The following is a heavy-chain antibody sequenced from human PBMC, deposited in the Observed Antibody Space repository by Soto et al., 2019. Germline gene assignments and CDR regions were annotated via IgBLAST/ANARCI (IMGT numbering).Heavy chain of an antibody. Sequence: QVQLVQSGAEVKKPGASVKVSCKASGYTFTSYDINWVRQATGQGLEWMGWMNPNSGNTGYAQKFQGRVTMTRNTSRSTAYMELSRLGSEDTAVYYCARERSSSRRFAPWGQGTLVTVSS. CDR3: ARERSSSRRFAP. V-gene: IGHV1-8*01. J-gene: IGHJ5*02. CDR2: MNPNSGNT. CDR1: GYTFTSYD. D-gene: IGHD3-16*02.